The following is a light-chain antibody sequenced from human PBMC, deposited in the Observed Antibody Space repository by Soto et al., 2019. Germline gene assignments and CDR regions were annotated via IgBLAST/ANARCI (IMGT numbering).Light chain of an antibody. V-gene: IGKV3-11*01. Sequence: EIVLTQSPATLSLSPGERATLSCRASQSVSSYLAWYQQKPGQAPRLLIYDASNRATGIPARFSGSGSWTDFTPTISALEPEDFAVYYCQQRSNWPPLTVGGGTKVEIK. CDR3: QQRSNWPPLT. CDR1: QSVSSY. J-gene: IGKJ4*01. CDR2: DAS.